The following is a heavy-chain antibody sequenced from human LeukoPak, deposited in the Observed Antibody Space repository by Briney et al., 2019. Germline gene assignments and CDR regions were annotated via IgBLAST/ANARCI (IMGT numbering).Heavy chain of an antibody. CDR2: ISDSGDAT. V-gene: IGHV3-23*01. CDR1: GFIFSYYG. CDR3: AKERGHSKPFDY. J-gene: IGHJ4*02. Sequence: PGGSLRLSCEDSGFIFSYYGMNWVRQAPGKGLEWVSAISDSGDATYYADSVKGRFTISRDNFKSTLYLQMNNLRAEDTALYYCAKERGHSKPFDYWGQGTLVTVSS. D-gene: IGHD4-23*01.